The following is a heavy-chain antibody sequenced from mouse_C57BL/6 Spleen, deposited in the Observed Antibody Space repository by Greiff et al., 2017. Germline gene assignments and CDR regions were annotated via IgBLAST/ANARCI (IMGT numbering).Heavy chain of an antibody. CDR2: INYDGSST. D-gene: IGHD2-1*01. CDR3: ARAGDYGNYVDY. V-gene: IGHV5-16*01. CDR1: GFTFSDYY. Sequence: EVKLVESEGGLVQPGSSMKLSCTASGFTFSDYYMAWVRQVPEKGLEWVANINYDGSSTYYLDSLKSRFIISRDNAKNILYLQMSSLKSEDTATYYCARAGDYGNYVDYWGQGTTLTVSS. J-gene: IGHJ2*01.